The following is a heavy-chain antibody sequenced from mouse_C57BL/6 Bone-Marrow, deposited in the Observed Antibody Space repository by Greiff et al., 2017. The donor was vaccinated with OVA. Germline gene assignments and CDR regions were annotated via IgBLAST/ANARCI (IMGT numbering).Heavy chain of an antibody. J-gene: IGHJ3*01. CDR3: AFYYYGSSPWFAY. CDR1: GYTFTSYW. Sequence: EVQLQQPGAELVRPGSSVKLSCKASGYTFTSYWMHWVKQRPEQGLEWIGRIDPANGNTKYAPKFQGKATITADTSSNTAYLQLSSLTSEDTAIYYCAFYYYGSSPWFAYWGQGTLVTVSA. CDR2: IDPANGNT. V-gene: IGHV14-3*01. D-gene: IGHD1-1*01.